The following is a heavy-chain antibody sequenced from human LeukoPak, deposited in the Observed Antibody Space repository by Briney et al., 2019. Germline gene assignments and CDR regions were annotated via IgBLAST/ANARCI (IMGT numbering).Heavy chain of an antibody. V-gene: IGHV3-21*01. Sequence: GGSLRLSCAASGFTFSSYAMSWVRQAPGKGLEWVSSISSSSSYIYYADSVKGRFTISRDNAKNSLYLQMNSLRAEDTAVYYCARRPTSSGYFGYFDYWGQGTLVTVSS. D-gene: IGHD3-22*01. CDR2: ISSSSSYI. CDR3: ARRPTSSGYFGYFDY. CDR1: GFTFSSYA. J-gene: IGHJ4*02.